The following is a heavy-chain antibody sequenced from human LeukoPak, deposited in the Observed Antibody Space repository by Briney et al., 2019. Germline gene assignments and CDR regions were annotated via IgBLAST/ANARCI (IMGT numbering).Heavy chain of an antibody. J-gene: IGHJ6*02. CDR1: GFTFSSYA. D-gene: IGHD1-26*01. CDR3: AKGPVGATISTYYYGMDV. V-gene: IGHV3-23*01. Sequence: GGSLRLYCAASGFTFSSYAMSWVRQAPGQGLEWDSAISGSGGSTYYADSVKGRFTISRDNSKNTLYLQMNSLRAEDTAVYYCAKGPVGATISTYYYGMDVWGQGTTVTVSS. CDR2: ISGSGGST.